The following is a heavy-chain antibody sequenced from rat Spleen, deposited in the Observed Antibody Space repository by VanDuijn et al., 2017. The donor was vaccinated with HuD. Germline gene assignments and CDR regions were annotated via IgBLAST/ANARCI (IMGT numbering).Heavy chain of an antibody. Sequence: EVQLVESGGGLVQPGRSLKVSCTASGFTFRNFDMAWVRQAPPKGLAWVASISYEGGGTYYRDSVKGSFTISRDNTKSSLYLQMDSLRSEDTATYYGVRQDTSGYSNWFAYWGQGTLVTVSS. V-gene: IGHV5-20*01. CDR2: ISYEGGGT. J-gene: IGHJ3*01. CDR1: GFTFRNFD. CDR3: VRQDTSGYSNWFAY. D-gene: IGHD4-3*01.